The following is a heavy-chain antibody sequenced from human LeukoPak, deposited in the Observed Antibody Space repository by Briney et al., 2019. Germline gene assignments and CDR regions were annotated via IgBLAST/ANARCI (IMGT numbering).Heavy chain of an antibody. CDR3: ARGYYYDSSGYYYFDY. Sequence: PSDTLSLTYALYGGSFSCYYLSWIRQPPGKGLEWIGEINHIGSTNYNPSVKSRVTISVDTSKNQFYLKLRSVTAADTAVYDCARGYYYDSSGYYYFDYWGQGTLVTVSS. J-gene: IGHJ4*02. D-gene: IGHD3-22*01. CDR2: INHIGST. CDR1: GGSFSCYY. V-gene: IGHV4-34*01.